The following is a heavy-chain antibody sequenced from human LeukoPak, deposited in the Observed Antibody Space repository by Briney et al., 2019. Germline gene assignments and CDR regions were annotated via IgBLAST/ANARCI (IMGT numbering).Heavy chain of an antibody. J-gene: IGHJ5*02. D-gene: IGHD3-22*01. Sequence: GGSLGLPCAASGFTLSDYWMHWVRQVPGKGLVWVSRIKGDGSETNYADSVKGRFTISRDNAKNTLFLQMNSLRVEDTAVYYCVRGQIGVSVIVHWGQGTLVTVSS. CDR2: IKGDGSET. CDR1: GFTLSDYW. CDR3: VRGQIGVSVIVH. V-gene: IGHV3-74*01.